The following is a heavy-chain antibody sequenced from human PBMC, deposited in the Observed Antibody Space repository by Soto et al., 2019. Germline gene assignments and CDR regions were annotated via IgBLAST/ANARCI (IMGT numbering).Heavy chain of an antibody. CDR1: GYTFTSYY. V-gene: IGHV1-46*01. CDR2: INPSGGST. J-gene: IGHJ3*01. CDR3: ARDPTRPPYYQDMYGYFGAFEF. D-gene: IGHD3-22*01. Sequence: ASVKVCCKASGYTFTSYYMHWVRQAPGQGLEWMGIINPSGGSTSYAQKFQGRVTMTRDTSTSTVYMELSSLRSEDTAVYYCARDPTRPPYYQDMYGYFGAFEFWGQGAMVT.